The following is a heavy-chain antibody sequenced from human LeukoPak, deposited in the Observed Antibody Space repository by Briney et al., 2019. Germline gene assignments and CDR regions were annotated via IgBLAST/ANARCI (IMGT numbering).Heavy chain of an antibody. J-gene: IGHJ5*02. V-gene: IGHV1-46*03. D-gene: IGHD2-2*01. Sequence: ASVKVSCKASGYTFTSYYMHWVRQAPGQGLEWMGRINPSGGSTSYAQKFQGRVTMTRDTSTSTVYMELSSLRSEDTAVYYCARAGIRSSTRHNWFDPWGQGTLVTVSS. CDR1: GYTFTSYY. CDR2: INPSGGST. CDR3: ARAGIRSSTRHNWFDP.